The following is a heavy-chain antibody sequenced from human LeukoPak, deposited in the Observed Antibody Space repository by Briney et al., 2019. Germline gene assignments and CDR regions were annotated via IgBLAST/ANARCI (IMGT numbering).Heavy chain of an antibody. CDR3: ARGSIADPWWYYYYMDV. V-gene: IGHV1-69*06. D-gene: IGHD6-6*01. CDR1: GGTFSSYA. J-gene: IGHJ6*03. CDR2: IIPIFGTA. Sequence: SVKVSCKASGGTFSSYAISWVRQAPGQGLEWMGGIIPIFGTANYAQKFQGRVTITADKSTSTAYMELSSLRSEDTAVYYCARGSIADPWWYYYYMDVWGKGTTVTVSS.